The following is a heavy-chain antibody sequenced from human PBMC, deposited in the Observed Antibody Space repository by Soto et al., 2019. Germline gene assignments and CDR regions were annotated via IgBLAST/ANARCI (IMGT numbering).Heavy chain of an antibody. CDR2: ILYDGSKK. CDR1: VFTFSSYC. V-gene: IGHV3-30*18. D-gene: IGHD6-19*01. CDR3: VKDGRSGWPYFGDMEV. J-gene: IGHJ6*04. Sequence: GGSLRFSCAASVFTFSSYCMHLVRQAPGKGLECVSVILYDGSKKYYADSVKGRFTISRYNSKNTMYLQMSSLRGEDTALYYCVKDGRSGWPYFGDMEVWGRGTMVTVSS.